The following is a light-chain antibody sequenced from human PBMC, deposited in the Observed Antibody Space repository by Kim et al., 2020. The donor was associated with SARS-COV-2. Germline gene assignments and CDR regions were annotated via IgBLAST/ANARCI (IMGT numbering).Light chain of an antibody. V-gene: IGKV3-20*01. CDR1: QSVSSSY. CDR2: AAS. CDR3: QHYGSSRLT. Sequence: EIVLTQSPGTLSLSPGERATLSCRASQSVSSSYLAWYQQKPGQAPRLLIYAASSRATGIPDRFSGSGSGTDFTLTISRLEPEDFAVYYCQHYGSSRLTFGGGTKVEI. J-gene: IGKJ4*01.